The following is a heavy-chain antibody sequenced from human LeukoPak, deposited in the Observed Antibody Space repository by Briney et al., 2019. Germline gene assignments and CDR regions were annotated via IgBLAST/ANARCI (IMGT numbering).Heavy chain of an antibody. V-gene: IGHV4-4*07. J-gene: IGHJ5*02. CDR2: IYTSGST. CDR1: GGSISSYY. D-gene: IGHD5-18*01. Sequence: SETLSLTCTVSGGSISSYYWSWIRQPAGKGLEWIGRIYTSGSTNYNPSLKSRVTMSVDTSKNQFSLKLSSVTAADTAEYYCARTPPDTAMVTAWFDPWGQGTLVTVSS. CDR3: ARTPPDTAMVTAWFDP.